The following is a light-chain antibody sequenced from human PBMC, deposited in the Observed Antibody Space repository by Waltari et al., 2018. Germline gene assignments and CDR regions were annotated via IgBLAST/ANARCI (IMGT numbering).Light chain of an antibody. CDR2: SAS. CDR3: QQYNNWPLT. V-gene: IGKV3-15*01. J-gene: IGKJ4*01. Sequence: EIVMTQSPATLSVSPGERANLSCRASQSLSSNLAWYQQKPGQAPRLLIYSASTRATGIPARFSVGGSGTEFTLTISSLQSEDFAVYYCQQYNNWPLTFGGGTKVEIK. CDR1: QSLSSN.